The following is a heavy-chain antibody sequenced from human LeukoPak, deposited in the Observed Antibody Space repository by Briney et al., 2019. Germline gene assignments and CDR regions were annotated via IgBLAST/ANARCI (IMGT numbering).Heavy chain of an antibody. CDR3: ARDHSGSYDVLFDY. CDR1: GYTFTGYY. CDR2: INPNSGGT. V-gene: IGHV1-2*02. Sequence: GASVKVSCKASGYTFTGYYMHWVRQAPGQGLEWMGWINPNSGGTNYAQKFQGRVTMTRDTSISTAYMELSRLRSDDTAVYYCARDHSGSYDVLFDYWGQGTLVTVSS. J-gene: IGHJ4*02. D-gene: IGHD1-26*01.